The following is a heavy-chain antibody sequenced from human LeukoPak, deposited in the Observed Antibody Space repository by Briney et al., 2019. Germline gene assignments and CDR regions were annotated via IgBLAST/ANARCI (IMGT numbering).Heavy chain of an antibody. CDR3: ARDRGIAVAANYYYYGMDV. J-gene: IGHJ6*02. V-gene: IGHV1-18*01. CDR1: GYTFTSYG. CDR2: ISAYNGNT. Sequence: ASVKVSCKASGYTFTSYGISWVRQAPGQGLEWMGWISAYNGNTNYAQKLQGRVTMTTDTSTSTAYMELRSLRSDDTAVYYCARDRGIAVAANYYYYGMDVWGQGTTVTVSS. D-gene: IGHD6-19*01.